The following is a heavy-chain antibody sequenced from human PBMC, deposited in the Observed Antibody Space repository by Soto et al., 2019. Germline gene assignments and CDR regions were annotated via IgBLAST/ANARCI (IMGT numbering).Heavy chain of an antibody. V-gene: IGHV3-48*02. D-gene: IGHD6-19*01. J-gene: IGHJ4*02. CDR2: SSPRGDTI. CDR3: AKGPHTNVGWPYYSES. Sequence: GGSLRLSCVASGFSLANYPMNWVRQTPGKGLEWISYSSPRGDTIYYADSVEGRFTISRDNARNSLSLHMSSLRDEDSALYYCAKGPHTNVGWPYYSESWGQGVPVTVSS. CDR1: GFSLANYP.